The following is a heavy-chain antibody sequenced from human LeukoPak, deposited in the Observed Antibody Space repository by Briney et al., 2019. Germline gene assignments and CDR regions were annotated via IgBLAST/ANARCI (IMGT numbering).Heavy chain of an antibody. CDR2: INPNSGGT. Sequence: ASVKVSCKASGYTFTGNYMHWVRQAPGQGLEWMGWINPNSGGTNYAQKFQGRVTMTRDTSISTAYMELSRLRSDDTAVYYCARDRYCSGGSCYDYWGQGTLVTVSS. CDR3: ARDRYCSGGSCYDY. V-gene: IGHV1-2*02. J-gene: IGHJ4*02. D-gene: IGHD2-15*01. CDR1: GYTFTGNY.